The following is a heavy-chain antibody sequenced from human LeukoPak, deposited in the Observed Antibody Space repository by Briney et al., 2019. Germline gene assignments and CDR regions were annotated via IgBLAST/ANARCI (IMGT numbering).Heavy chain of an antibody. CDR2: IYYSGST. Sequence: SQTLSLTCTVSGGSISSGDYYWSWIRQPPGKGLEWIGYIYYSGSTYYNPFLKSRVTISVDTSKNQFSLKLSSVTAADTAVYYCARDIYGDSQFDYWGQGTPVTVSS. CDR1: GGSISSGDYY. D-gene: IGHD4-17*01. CDR3: ARDIYGDSQFDY. J-gene: IGHJ4*02. V-gene: IGHV4-30-4*01.